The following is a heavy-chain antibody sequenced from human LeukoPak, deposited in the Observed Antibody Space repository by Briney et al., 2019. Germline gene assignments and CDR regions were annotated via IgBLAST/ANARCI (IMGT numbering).Heavy chain of an antibody. Sequence: PGGSLRLSCAASGFTFSSYWMSWVRQAPGKGLEWVANIKPDGNEKYYVDSLKGRLTISRDNAKNSLYLQMNSLRAEDTAVYYCARLSGSYYEADYWGQGTLVTVSS. CDR2: IKPDGNEK. V-gene: IGHV3-7*05. CDR1: GFTFSSYW. J-gene: IGHJ4*02. D-gene: IGHD1-26*01. CDR3: ARLSGSYYEADY.